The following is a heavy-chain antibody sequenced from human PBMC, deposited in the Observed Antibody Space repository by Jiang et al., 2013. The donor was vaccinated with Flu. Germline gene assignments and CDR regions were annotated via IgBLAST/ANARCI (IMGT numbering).Heavy chain of an antibody. CDR2: ISYDGSNK. Sequence: VQLLESGGGVVQPGRSLRLSCAASGFTFSSYAMHWVRQAPGKGLEWVAVISYDGSNKYYADSVKGRFTISRDNSKNTLYLQMNSLRAEDTAVYYCARDLTRKTIAARRYYYYYGMDVWGQGTTVTVSS. CDR1: GFTFSSYA. CDR3: ARDLTRKTIAARRYYYYYGMDV. D-gene: IGHD6-6*01. J-gene: IGHJ6*02. V-gene: IGHV3-30-3*01.